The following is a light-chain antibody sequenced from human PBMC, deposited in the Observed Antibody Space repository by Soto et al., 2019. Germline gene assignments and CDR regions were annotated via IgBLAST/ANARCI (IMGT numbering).Light chain of an antibody. Sequence: DIVMTQSPLSLPVTPGEPASISCRSSQSLLHSNGYNYLDWYLQKPGQSPQLLIYLGSNRASGVPERFSGSGSGTDFTLKISRVEAEDVGVYYCTQGLQTPLTFGGGTKVEIK. J-gene: IGKJ4*01. CDR2: LGS. V-gene: IGKV2-28*01. CDR3: TQGLQTPLT. CDR1: QSLLHSNGYNY.